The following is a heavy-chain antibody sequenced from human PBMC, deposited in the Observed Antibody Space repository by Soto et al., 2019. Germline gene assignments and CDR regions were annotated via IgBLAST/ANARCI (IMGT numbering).Heavy chain of an antibody. Sequence: GGSLRLSCAASGFTFTSYWMGWVRQAPGKGLEWVANIRQDGSEKYYVDSVKGRFTISRDNAKNSLYLQMNSLRAEDTAVYHWARDTSAMHRVAACLDCWG. CDR2: IRQDGSEK. D-gene: IGHD6-6*01. V-gene: IGHV3-7*01. J-gene: IGHJ4*01. CDR3: ARDTSAMHRVAACLDC. CDR1: GFTFTSYW.